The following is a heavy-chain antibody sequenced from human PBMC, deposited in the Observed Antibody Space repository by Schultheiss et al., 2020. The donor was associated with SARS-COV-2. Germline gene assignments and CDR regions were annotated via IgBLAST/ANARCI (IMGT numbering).Heavy chain of an antibody. Sequence: GGSLRLSCAASGFTFSSYGMHWVRQAPGKGLEWVAVISYDGSNKYYADSVKGRFTITRDNSKNTLYLQMNSLRAEDTAVYYCAKDNYGGNNDYWGQGTLVTVSS. CDR2: ISYDGSNK. CDR1: GFTFSSYG. J-gene: IGHJ4*02. V-gene: IGHV3-30*18. CDR3: AKDNYGGNNDY. D-gene: IGHD4-23*01.